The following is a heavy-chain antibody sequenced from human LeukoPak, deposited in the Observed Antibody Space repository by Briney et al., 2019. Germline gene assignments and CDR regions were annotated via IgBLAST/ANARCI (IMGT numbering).Heavy chain of an antibody. Sequence: SETLSLTCTVSGGSISSYYWSWIRQPPGKGLEWIGYIYYSGSINYNPSLKSRVTISVDTSKNQFSLKLSSVTAADTAVYYCARQGIAAAGSPFDYWGQGTLVTVPS. CDR3: ARQGIAAAGSPFDY. CDR2: IYYSGSI. J-gene: IGHJ4*02. V-gene: IGHV4-59*08. D-gene: IGHD6-13*01. CDR1: GGSISSYY.